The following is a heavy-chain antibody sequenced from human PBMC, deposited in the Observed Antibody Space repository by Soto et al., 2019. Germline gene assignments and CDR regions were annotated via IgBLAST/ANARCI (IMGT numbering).Heavy chain of an antibody. Sequence: QVQLVQSGAEVKKPGSSLKVSCKVFGETLNSNPIGWVRQSPGQGLEWVGGIVPLSARTNYAQELQGRVTVTADGSTSTVYMELSNPKSDDTAVYYCARKSVRDCHSGGGCFYLDVWGQGSLITVSS. CDR3: ARKSVRDCHSGGGCFYLDV. V-gene: IGHV1-69*01. CDR1: GETLNSNP. D-gene: IGHD2-15*01. J-gene: IGHJ4*02. CDR2: IVPLSART.